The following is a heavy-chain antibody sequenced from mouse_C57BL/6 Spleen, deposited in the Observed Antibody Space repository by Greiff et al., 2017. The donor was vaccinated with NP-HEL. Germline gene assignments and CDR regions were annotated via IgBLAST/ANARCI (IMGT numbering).Heavy chain of an antibody. J-gene: IGHJ3*01. CDR3: ARTYYSNYVPAWFAY. D-gene: IGHD2-5*01. V-gene: IGHV14-3*01. Sequence: VQLQQSVAELVRPGASVKLSCTASGFNIKNTYMHWVKQRPEQGLEWIGRIDPANGNTKDAPKFQGKATITADTSSNTAYLQLSSLTSEDTAIYYCARTYYSNYVPAWFAYWGQGTLVTVSA. CDR1: GFNIKNTY. CDR2: IDPANGNT.